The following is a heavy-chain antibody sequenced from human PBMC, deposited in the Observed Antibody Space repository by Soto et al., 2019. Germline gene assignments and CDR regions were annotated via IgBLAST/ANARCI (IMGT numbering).Heavy chain of an antibody. J-gene: IGHJ6*02. CDR1: GFTFSSYA. D-gene: IGHD6-6*01. Sequence: PGGSLRLSCAASGFTFSSYAMSWVRQAPGKGLEWVAAISGSGGSTYYADSVKGRFTISRDNSKNTLYLQMNSLRAEDTAVYYCAKDRGYSSSENYYYYGMDVWGQGTTVTVS. CDR2: ISGSGGST. CDR3: AKDRGYSSSENYYYYGMDV. V-gene: IGHV3-23*01.